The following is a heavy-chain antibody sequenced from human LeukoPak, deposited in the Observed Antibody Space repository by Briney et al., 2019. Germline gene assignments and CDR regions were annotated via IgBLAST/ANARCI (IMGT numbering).Heavy chain of an antibody. Sequence: SGGSLRLSCAASGFTLSSYWMSWVRQAPGKGLEWVANIKQDGSEKKYVDSVKGRFTISRDNAKNSLYLQMNSLRAEDTAVYYCARGVTMVRGVAYYYYMDVWGKGTTVTVSS. CDR3: ARGVTMVRGVAYYYYMDV. CDR2: IKQDGSEK. D-gene: IGHD3-10*01. J-gene: IGHJ6*03. CDR1: GFTLSSYW. V-gene: IGHV3-7*01.